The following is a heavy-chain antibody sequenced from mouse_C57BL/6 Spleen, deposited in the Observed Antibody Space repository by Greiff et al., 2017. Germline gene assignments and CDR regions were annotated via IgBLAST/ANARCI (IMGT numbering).Heavy chain of an antibody. CDR3: ARMKEYGSYYYAMDY. D-gene: IGHD2-10*02. CDR2: IDPSDSYT. Sequence: QVQLQQPGAELVMPGASVKLSCKASGYTFTSYWMHWVKQRPGQGLEWIGEIDPSDSYTNYNQKFKGKSTLTVDKSSSTAYMQLSSLTSEDSAVYYCARMKEYGSYYYAMDYWGQGTSVTVSS. J-gene: IGHJ4*01. V-gene: IGHV1-69*01. CDR1: GYTFTSYW.